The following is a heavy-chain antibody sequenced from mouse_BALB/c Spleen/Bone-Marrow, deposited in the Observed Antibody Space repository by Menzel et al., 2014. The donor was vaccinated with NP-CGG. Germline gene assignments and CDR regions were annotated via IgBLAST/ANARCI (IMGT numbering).Heavy chain of an antibody. J-gene: IGHJ3*01. CDR3: ARNYGYGKSFAY. CDR2: IDPANGNT. V-gene: IGHV14-3*02. Sequence: AQLQQSGAELVKPGASVKLSCTASGCDIKDTYMHWVKQRPEQGLEWIGRIDPANGNTKYDPKFQGKATITADTSSNTAYLQLSSLTSEDTAVYYCARNYGYGKSFAYWGQGTLVTVSA. CDR1: GCDIKDTY. D-gene: IGHD2-2*01.